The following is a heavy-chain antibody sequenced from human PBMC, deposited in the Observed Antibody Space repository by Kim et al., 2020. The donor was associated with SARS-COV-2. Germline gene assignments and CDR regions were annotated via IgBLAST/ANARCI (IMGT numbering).Heavy chain of an antibody. CDR3: AKFNGSPDCH. D-gene: IGHD2-21*02. CDR2: ST. J-gene: IGHJ4*02. Sequence: STYYSHSVKGRFTISRDNSKNTLYLQMNSLRAENTAVYYCAKFNGSPDCHWGQGTLVTVSS. V-gene: IGHV3-23*01.